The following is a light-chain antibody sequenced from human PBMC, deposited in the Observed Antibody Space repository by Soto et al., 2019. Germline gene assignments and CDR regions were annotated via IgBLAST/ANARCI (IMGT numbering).Light chain of an antibody. V-gene: IGKV1-9*01. CDR3: QQYNSYWT. J-gene: IGKJ1*01. CDR1: QGISNY. CDR2: SAS. Sequence: DIQLTQSPSFLSASVGDRVTITCRASQGISNYLAWYQQKAGKAPKLLIHSASTLQNGVPSRFSGSGSGTEFTLTISSLQPEDLATYYCQQYNSYWTFGQGTKVEI.